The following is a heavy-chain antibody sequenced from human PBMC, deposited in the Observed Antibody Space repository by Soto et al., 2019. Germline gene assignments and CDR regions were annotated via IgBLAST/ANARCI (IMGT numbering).Heavy chain of an antibody. V-gene: IGHV4-4*07. D-gene: IGHD1-7*01. CDR1: GASISDYS. J-gene: IGHJ4*02. CDR2: ISSTGNI. Sequence: PSETLSLTCTVSGASISDYSWSWIRQPAGKGLEWMGRISSTGNIHYNPSFRSRFTMSIDTSRDQFSLRLTSVTAADTAVYYCARESGDNWTYDAHWGQGTQVPVSS. CDR3: ARESGDNWTYDAH.